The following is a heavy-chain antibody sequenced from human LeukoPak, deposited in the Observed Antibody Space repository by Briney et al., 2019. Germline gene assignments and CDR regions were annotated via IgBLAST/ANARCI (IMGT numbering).Heavy chain of an antibody. CDR1: GFSFRYFA. J-gene: IGHJ4*02. V-gene: IGHV3-64*02. CDR3: TRDGGSFCDFDY. CDR2: INTDGRIT. Sequence: PGGSLRLSCVGSGFSFRYFAIHWVRQAPGKGLEYVSVINTDGRITYYADSVKGRFTISRDNSENTVYLQMGSLRGDDMAVYYCTRDGGSFCDFDYWGQGALVTVSS. D-gene: IGHD1-26*01.